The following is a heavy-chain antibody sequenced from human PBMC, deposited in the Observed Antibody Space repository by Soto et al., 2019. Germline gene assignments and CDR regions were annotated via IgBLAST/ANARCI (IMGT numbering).Heavy chain of an antibody. Sequence: QVQLVHSGAEVKKPGSSVKVSCKASGGTFSSYTISWVRQAPGQGLEWMGRILPILGIANYAQKFQGRVTITADKSTSTAYMELSSLRSEDTAVYYCARADSRKGYSSGWYYFDYWGQGTLVTVSS. CDR2: ILPILGIA. J-gene: IGHJ4*02. D-gene: IGHD6-19*01. CDR3: ARADSRKGYSSGWYYFDY. CDR1: GGTFSSYT. V-gene: IGHV1-69*02.